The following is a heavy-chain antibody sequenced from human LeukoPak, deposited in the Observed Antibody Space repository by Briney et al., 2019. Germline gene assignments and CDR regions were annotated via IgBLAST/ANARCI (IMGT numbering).Heavy chain of an antibody. CDR1: GITSNNYW. Sequence: GGSLRLSCLASGITSNNYWMAWVRQAPGKGLEWMANINEDESEKYYVDSVRGRFTISRDNAKNSLRAEDTAVCFCVRGPFYFDSWGQGTLVTVSS. J-gene: IGHJ4*02. CDR2: INEDESEK. CDR3: VRGPFYFDS. V-gene: IGHV3-7*01.